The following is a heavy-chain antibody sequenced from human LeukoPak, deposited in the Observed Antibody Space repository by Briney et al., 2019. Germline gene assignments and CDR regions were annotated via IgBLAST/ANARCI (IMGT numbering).Heavy chain of an antibody. CDR1: GMNFERYA. D-gene: IGHD1-26*01. CDR3: ATWAFYHDLDA. CDR2: ISADGKA. Sequence: PGGSLRLSCAASGMNFERYAMHWVRQRPGKGLEWVGVISADGKADHADAVKGRFTVSRDNSKDSLSLQMSSLRDEDTALYYCATWAFYHDLDAWGQGTTVIVSS. V-gene: IGHV3-43*02. J-gene: IGHJ6*02.